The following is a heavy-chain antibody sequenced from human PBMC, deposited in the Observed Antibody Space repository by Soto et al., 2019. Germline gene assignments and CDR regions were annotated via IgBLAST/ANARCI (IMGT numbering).Heavy chain of an antibody. V-gene: IGHV1-69*01. J-gene: IGHJ6*02. Sequence: QVQLVQSGAEVKKPGSSVKVSCKASGGTFSSYAISWVRQAPGQGLEWMGGIIPIFGTANYAQKFQGRVTITADESTSTAYMELSSLRSEDTAVYYCAAGIWRYYGSGLVNSIRKPRSGEYYYYYGMDVWGQGTTVTVSS. CDR1: GGTFSSYA. CDR3: AAGIWRYYGSGLVNSIRKPRSGEYYYYYGMDV. CDR2: IIPIFGTA. D-gene: IGHD3-10*01.